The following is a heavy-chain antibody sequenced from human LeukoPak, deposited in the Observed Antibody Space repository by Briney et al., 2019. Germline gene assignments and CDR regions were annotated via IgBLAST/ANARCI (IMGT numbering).Heavy chain of an antibody. J-gene: IGHJ4*02. V-gene: IGHV1-24*01. CDR1: GYTLTELS. Sequence: ASVKVSCKVSGYTLTELSMHWVRQAPGKGLEWMGGFDPEDGETVYAQKFQGRVTMTEDTSTDTAYMELSSLRSEDTAVYYCAKSDWLFSTPFDYWGQGTLVTVSS. D-gene: IGHD3-9*01. CDR2: FDPEDGET. CDR3: AKSDWLFSTPFDY.